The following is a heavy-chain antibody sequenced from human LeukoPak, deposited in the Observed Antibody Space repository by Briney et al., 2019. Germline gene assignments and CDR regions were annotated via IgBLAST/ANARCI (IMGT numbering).Heavy chain of an antibody. D-gene: IGHD3-22*01. Sequence: GGSLRLSCAASGFTFSSYAMHWVRQAPGKGLEWVAVISYDGSNKYYADSVKGRFTISRDNSKNTLYLQMNSLRAEDTAVYYCVREPSTGDSSEFDYWGQGTLVTVSS. J-gene: IGHJ4*02. V-gene: IGHV3-30-3*01. CDR3: VREPSTGDSSEFDY. CDR2: ISYDGSNK. CDR1: GFTFSSYA.